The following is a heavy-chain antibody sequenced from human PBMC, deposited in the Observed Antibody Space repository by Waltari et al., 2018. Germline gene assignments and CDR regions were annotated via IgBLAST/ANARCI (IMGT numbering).Heavy chain of an antibody. CDR3: ARDRGSWFRENYYGMDV. V-gene: IGHV1-3*01. CDR2: INAGNGNT. CDR1: GYTFTSYA. D-gene: IGHD3-10*01. Sequence: QVQLVQSGAEVKKPGASVKVSCKASGYTFTSYAMHWVLQAPGQRLEWMGWINAGNGNTKYAQKFQGRVTITRDTSASTAYMELSSLRSEDTAEYYCARDRGSWFRENYYGMDVWGQGTTVTVSS. J-gene: IGHJ6*02.